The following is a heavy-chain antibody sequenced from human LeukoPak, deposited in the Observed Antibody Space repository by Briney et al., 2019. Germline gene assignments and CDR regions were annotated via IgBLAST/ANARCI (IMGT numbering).Heavy chain of an antibody. V-gene: IGHV1-69*06. CDR3: ARDHNRITMVRGVNREGFDP. CDR2: IIPIFGTA. J-gene: IGHJ5*02. CDR1: GGTFSSYA. Sequence: GASVKVSCKASGGTFSSYAISWVRQAPGQGLEWMGGIIPIFGTANYAQKFQGRVTITADKSTSTAYMELSSLRSEDTAVYYCARDHNRITMVRGVNREGFDPWGQGTLVTVSS. D-gene: IGHD3-10*01.